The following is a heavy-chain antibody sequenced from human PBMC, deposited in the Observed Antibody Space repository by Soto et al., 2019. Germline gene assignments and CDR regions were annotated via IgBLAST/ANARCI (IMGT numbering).Heavy chain of an antibody. CDR1: GFTFSSYG. Sequence: GGSLRLSCAASGFTFSSYGMHWVRQAPGKGLEWVAVISYDGSNKYYADSVKGRFTISRDNSKNTLYLQMNSLRAEDTAVYYCAKDGALDYSSGHDYWGQGTLVTVSS. CDR3: AKDGALDYSSGHDY. CDR2: ISYDGSNK. D-gene: IGHD6-19*01. V-gene: IGHV3-30*18. J-gene: IGHJ4*02.